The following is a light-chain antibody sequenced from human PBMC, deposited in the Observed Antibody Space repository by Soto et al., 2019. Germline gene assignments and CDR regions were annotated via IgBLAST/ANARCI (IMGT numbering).Light chain of an antibody. J-gene: IGKJ2*01. Sequence: DIVMTQSPLSLPVTPGEPASISCRSSQSLLHSNGYNYLDWYLQKPGQSPQLLIYLGSNRASGAPGRFSGRGSGTDFTLKISRVEAEYVSVSYCMPALHTPRTFGQGTKLEIK. V-gene: IGKV2-28*01. CDR3: MPALHTPRT. CDR2: LGS. CDR1: QSLLHSNGYNY.